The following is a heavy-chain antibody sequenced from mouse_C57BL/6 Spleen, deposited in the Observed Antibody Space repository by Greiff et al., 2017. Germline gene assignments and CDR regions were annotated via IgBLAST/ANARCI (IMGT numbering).Heavy chain of an antibody. CDR3: ARGDYYDAGSWFAY. CDR1: GYTFTSYW. J-gene: IGHJ3*01. V-gene: IGHV1-64*01. Sequence: QVQLKQPGAELVKPGASVKLSCKASGYTFTSYWMHWVKQRPGQGLEWIGMIHPNSGSTNYNEKFKSKATLTVDKSSSTAYMQLSSLTSEASAVYYCARGDYYDAGSWFAYWGQGTLVTVSA. D-gene: IGHD1-1*01. CDR2: IHPNSGST.